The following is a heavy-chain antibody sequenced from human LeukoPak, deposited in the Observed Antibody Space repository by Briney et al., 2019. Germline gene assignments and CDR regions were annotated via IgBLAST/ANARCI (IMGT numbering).Heavy chain of an antibody. D-gene: IGHD6-13*01. V-gene: IGHV4-34*01. Sequence: SETLSLTCAVYGGSFSGYYWSWIRQPPGKGLEWIGEINHSGSTNYNPSLKSRVTISVDTSKNQFSLKLSSVTAADTAVYYCARHILAAGSRAKNWFDPWGQGTLVTVSS. CDR2: INHSGST. CDR3: ARHILAAGSRAKNWFDP. CDR1: GGSFSGYY. J-gene: IGHJ5*02.